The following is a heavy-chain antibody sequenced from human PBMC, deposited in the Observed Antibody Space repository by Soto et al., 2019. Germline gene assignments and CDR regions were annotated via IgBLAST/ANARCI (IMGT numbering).Heavy chain of an antibody. CDR2: ISLTGGYI. D-gene: IGHD4-17*01. CDR3: ARETRAVTPSFDY. CDR1: GFAFNTYT. V-gene: IGHV3-21*06. Sequence: EVQLVESGGGLVKPGGSLRLSCEASGFAFNTYTMNWVRQAPGKGLEWVSSISLTGGYIHYADSVKGRFTISRDNAKNSLYLQMDSLSDEDTAVYFCARETRAVTPSFDYWGQGSLVTVSS. J-gene: IGHJ4*02.